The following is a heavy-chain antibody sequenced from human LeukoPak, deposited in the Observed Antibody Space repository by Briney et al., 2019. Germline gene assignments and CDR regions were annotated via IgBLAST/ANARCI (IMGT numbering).Heavy chain of an antibody. CDR2: IDYSGST. V-gene: IGHV4-31*03. J-gene: IGHJ4*02. D-gene: IGHD2-15*01. CDR3: ARGDSDPYFDY. CDR1: GGSISSGGYY. Sequence: SQTLSLTCTVSGGSISSGGYYWSWIRQHPRKGEEWIGYIDYSGSTYYNPSLKRRVTILVDTSKNQFSLKLSSVTAADTAVYYCARGDSDPYFDYWGQGSLVTVSS.